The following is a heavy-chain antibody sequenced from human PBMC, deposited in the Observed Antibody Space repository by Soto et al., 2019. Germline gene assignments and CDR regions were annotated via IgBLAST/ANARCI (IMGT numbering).Heavy chain of an antibody. Sequence: QVQLVESGGGVVQPGRSLRLSCAASGFTFSSYGMHWVRQAPGKGLEWVAVIWYDGSNKYYADSVKGRFTISRDNSKNTLYLQMNSLRAEDTAVYYCARDGPLRYFDWLRFDRVKKNYYYGMDVWGQGTTVTVSS. V-gene: IGHV3-33*01. CDR3: ARDGPLRYFDWLRFDRVKKNYYYGMDV. CDR2: IWYDGSNK. D-gene: IGHD3-9*01. J-gene: IGHJ6*02. CDR1: GFTFSSYG.